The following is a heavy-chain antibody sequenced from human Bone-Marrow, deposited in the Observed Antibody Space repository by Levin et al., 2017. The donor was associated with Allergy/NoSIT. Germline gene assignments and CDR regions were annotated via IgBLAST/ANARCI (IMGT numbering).Heavy chain of an antibody. J-gene: IGHJ4*02. CDR3: ARDGGVDY. D-gene: IGHD4-23*01. CDR2: ISTSSSSI. V-gene: IGHV3-48*01. Sequence: SGGSLRLSCAASGFTFSTYSMNWVRQAPGKGLEWVSYISTSSSSIYYADSVKGRFTISRDNAKNSLYLQMNSLRAEDTAVYYCARDGGVDYWGQGTLVTVSS. CDR1: GFTFSTYS.